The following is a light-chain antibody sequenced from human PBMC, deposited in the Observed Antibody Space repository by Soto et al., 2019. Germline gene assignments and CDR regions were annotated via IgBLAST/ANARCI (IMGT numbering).Light chain of an antibody. V-gene: IGKV3-15*01. CDR2: DIS. CDR1: QTVSRN. J-gene: IGKJ5*01. CDR3: QQYSNWPS. Sequence: EVVMTQSPSTLSVSPGERSTLSFRASQTVSRNLAWYQQRPGQAPRLLIYDISNRAAGVPARFSGSGSETEFTLTIRSLQSEDFAVYFCQQYSNWPSFGQGTRLEIK.